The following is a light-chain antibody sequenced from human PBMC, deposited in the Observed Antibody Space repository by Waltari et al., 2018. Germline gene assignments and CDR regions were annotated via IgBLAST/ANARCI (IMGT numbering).Light chain of an antibody. V-gene: IGLV8-61*01. CDR1: SGSVSPSYY. J-gene: IGLJ3*02. Sequence: QTVVTQEPSFSVSPGGTVTLTCGLSSGSVSPSYYPSWYQQTPGQAPRTLIYSTSTRSSGVPDRFSGSILGNKAALTITGAQADDESDYYCVLYMGSGISVFGGGTKVAVL. CDR3: VLYMGSGISV. CDR2: STS.